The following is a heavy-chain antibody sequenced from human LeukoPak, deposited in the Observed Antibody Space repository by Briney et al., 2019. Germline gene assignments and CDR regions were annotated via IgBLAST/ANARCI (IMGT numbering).Heavy chain of an antibody. Sequence: KPSETLSLTCTVSGGSISSYYWGWIRQPPGKGLEWIGYIYYSGSTNYNPNYNSSLKSRVTISVDTSKNQFSLKVSSVTAADTAVYYCARDRGGYSYGTFDYWGQGTLVTVSS. CDR2: IYYSGST. CDR1: GGSISSYY. D-gene: IGHD5-18*01. J-gene: IGHJ4*02. CDR3: ARDRGGYSYGTFDY. V-gene: IGHV4-59*01.